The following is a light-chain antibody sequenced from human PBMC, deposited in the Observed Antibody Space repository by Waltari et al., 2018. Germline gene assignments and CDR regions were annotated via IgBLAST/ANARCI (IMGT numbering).Light chain of an antibody. V-gene: IGKV3-20*01. CDR3: QQFDRSPPVT. Sequence: VLTQSPATLSVSPGERATLSCRASQSVRLAWYQQKPGQAPRLLIHDASKRAAGIPDRFSGSGSGTDFTLTISRLEPEDFAVYYCQQFDRSPPVTFGGGTKVEIK. CDR1: QSVR. CDR2: DAS. J-gene: IGKJ4*01.